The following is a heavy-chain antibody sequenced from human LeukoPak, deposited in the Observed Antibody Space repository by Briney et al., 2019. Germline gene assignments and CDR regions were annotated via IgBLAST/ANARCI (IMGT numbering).Heavy chain of an antibody. D-gene: IGHD2-2*01. CDR2: ISTYNGNT. V-gene: IGHV1-18*01. CDR1: DYTLLTYG. Sequence: ASVKVSCKASDYTLLTYGITWVRHAPGQGLEGMGWISTYNGNTHYAQKLQGRVTMTTDTSTRTAYMELRSLTSNDTGIYYCARPAKGAYYYYYMDVWGRGTTVTVSS. CDR3: ARPAKGAYYYYYMDV. J-gene: IGHJ6*03.